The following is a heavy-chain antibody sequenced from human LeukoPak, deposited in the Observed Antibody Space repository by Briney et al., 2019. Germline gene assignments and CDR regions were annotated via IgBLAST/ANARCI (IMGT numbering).Heavy chain of an antibody. J-gene: IGHJ4*02. D-gene: IGHD3-22*01. V-gene: IGHV3-7*04. CDR2: IKLDGSEK. Sequence: PGGSLRLSCAASGFTFSNYWMSWVRQAPGKGLEWVANIKLDGSEKYYVDSVKGRFTISGDNAKNSLYLQMDSLRGDDTAVYYCARGGFRYFAHWGQGTLVTVSS. CDR3: ARGGFRYFAH. CDR1: GFTFSNYW.